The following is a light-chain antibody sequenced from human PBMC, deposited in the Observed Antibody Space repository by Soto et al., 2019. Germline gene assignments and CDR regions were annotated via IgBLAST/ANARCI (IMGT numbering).Light chain of an antibody. CDR3: QQYYSTPMYT. Sequence: DIVMTQSPDSLAVSLGERVTINCKSSQSVLYSSNNKNYLAWYQQKPGQPPKLLIYWASTRESGVPDRFSGSGSGTDFTLNISSLQAEDVAVYYCQQYYSTPMYTFGQGTKLEIK. V-gene: IGKV4-1*01. CDR2: WAS. CDR1: QSVLYSSNNKNY. J-gene: IGKJ2*01.